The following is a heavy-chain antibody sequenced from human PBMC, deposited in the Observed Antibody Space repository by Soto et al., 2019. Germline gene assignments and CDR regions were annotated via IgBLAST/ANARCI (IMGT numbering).Heavy chain of an antibody. D-gene: IGHD2-8*01. V-gene: IGHV3-23*01. CDR3: AKDRDIVLMVYAIRTSGFDY. CDR2: ISGSGGST. CDR1: GFTFSSYA. Sequence: QPGGSLRLSCAASGFTFSSYAMSWVRQAPGKGLEWVSAISGSGGSTYYADSVKGRYTISRDNSKNTLYLQMNSLRAEDTAVYYCAKDRDIVLMVYAIRTSGFDYWGQGTLVTVSS. J-gene: IGHJ4*02.